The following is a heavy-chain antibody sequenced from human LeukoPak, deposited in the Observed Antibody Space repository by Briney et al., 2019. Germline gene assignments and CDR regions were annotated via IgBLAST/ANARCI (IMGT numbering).Heavy chain of an antibody. D-gene: IGHD5-18*01. CDR3: ARDPGYSSPRGDY. CDR1: GYTFTDYF. J-gene: IGHJ4*02. V-gene: IGHV1-2*02. Sequence: ASVKVSCKASGYTFTDYFMHWVRQAPGQGLEWMGWINPNSGGTHYAQRFQGRVTMTRDTSISTAYMELSRLRSDDTAVYYCARDPGYSSPRGDYWGQGTLVTVSS. CDR2: INPNSGGT.